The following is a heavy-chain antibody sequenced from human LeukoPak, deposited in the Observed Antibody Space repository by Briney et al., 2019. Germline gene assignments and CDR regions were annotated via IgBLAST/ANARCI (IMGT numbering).Heavy chain of an antibody. D-gene: IGHD3-10*01. CDR1: GYTFTSYY. J-gene: IGHJ4*02. CDR2: INPSGGST. V-gene: IGHV1-46*01. Sequence: ASVKVSCKASGYTFTSYYIHWVRQAPGQGLEWLGVINPSGGSTSYAEKFRGRVTMTRDTSTSTVYMELSSLRSEDTAVRSEDTAVYYCATSETYGYHGTYLNYWGQGTLVTVSS. CDR3: DTAVYYCATSETYGYHGTYLNY.